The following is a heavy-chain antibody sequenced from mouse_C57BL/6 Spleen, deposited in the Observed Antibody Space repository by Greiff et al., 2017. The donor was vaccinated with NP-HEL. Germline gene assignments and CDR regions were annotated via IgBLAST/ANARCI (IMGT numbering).Heavy chain of an antibody. J-gene: IGHJ3*01. V-gene: IGHV1-69*01. CDR1: GYTFTSYW. CDR3: AKALYGSSYVFAY. CDR2: IDPSDSYT. D-gene: IGHD1-1*01. Sequence: QVQLKQPGAELVMPGASVKLSCKASGYTFTSYWMHWVKQRPGQGLEWIGEIDPSDSYTNYNQKFKGKSTLTVDKSSSTAYMQLSSLTSEDSAVYYCAKALYGSSYVFAYWGQGTLVTVSA.